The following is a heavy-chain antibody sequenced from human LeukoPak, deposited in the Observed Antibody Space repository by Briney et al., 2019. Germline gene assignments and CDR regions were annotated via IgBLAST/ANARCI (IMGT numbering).Heavy chain of an antibody. D-gene: IGHD6-13*01. V-gene: IGHV1-18*01. CDR1: RYTFTSYG. J-gene: IGHJ4*02. CDR2: VSAYNGNT. CDR3: ARLIAAAGSRDLDY. Sequence: GASVKVSCKASRYTFTSYGISWVRQAPGQGLEWMGWVSAYNGNTNYARKFQGRVTMTRDTSTSTVYMELSSLRSEDTAVYYCARLIAAAGSRDLDYWGQGTLVTVSS.